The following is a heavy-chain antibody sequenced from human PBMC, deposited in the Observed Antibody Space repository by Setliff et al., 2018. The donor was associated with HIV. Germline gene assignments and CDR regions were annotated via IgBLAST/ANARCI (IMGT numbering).Heavy chain of an antibody. J-gene: IGHJ6*03. CDR1: DDPISSYY. CDR2: LYVSRDT. Sequence: PSETLSLTCYVTDDPISSYYWSWVRQPAGKGLEWIGRLYVSRDTNYNPSLKSRVTMSLDTSKKHFSLNLKSVTAADTAVYYCALTGHRLLRGYMDVWGKGTTVTVSS. V-gene: IGHV4-4*07. D-gene: IGHD2-15*01. CDR3: ALTGHRLLRGYMDV.